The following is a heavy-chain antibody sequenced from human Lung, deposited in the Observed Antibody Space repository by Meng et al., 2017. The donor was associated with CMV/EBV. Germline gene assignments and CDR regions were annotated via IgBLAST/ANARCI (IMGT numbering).Heavy chain of an antibody. D-gene: IGHD6-19*01. V-gene: IGHV3-49*04. J-gene: IGHJ6*02. CDR3: ARGTYISGWYYYYYYYAMDV. CDR2: IRSKAFGGTT. CDR1: GFTFSNST. Sequence: GESLKISCTASGFTFSNSTMSWVRQAPGKGLEWVGFIRSKAFGGTTEYAASVKGRFTISRDDSKGIACLQMNSLKVEDTAVYYCARGTYISGWYYYYYYYAMDVWXQWTTVTVSS.